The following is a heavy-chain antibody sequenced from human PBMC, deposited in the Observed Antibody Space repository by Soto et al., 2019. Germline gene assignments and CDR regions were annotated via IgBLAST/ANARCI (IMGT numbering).Heavy chain of an antibody. D-gene: IGHD3-3*01. CDR3: AHSSGAKRFLEWLLFDY. Sequence: QITLKESGPPLVKPTQTLTLTCTFSGFSLSTSGVGVGWIRQPPGKAMEWLALIYWNDDKRYSPSLKSRLTITKDTSKNQVVLTMTNMDPMDTATYYCAHSSGAKRFLEWLLFDYWGQGTLATVSS. CDR2: IYWNDDK. CDR1: GFSLSTSGVG. V-gene: IGHV2-5*01. J-gene: IGHJ4*02.